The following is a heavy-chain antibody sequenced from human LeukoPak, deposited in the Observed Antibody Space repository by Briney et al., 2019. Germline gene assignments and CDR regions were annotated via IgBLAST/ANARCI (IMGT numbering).Heavy chain of an antibody. Sequence: PSETLSLTCAVYGGSFSGYYWSWIRQHPGKGLERIGYIYYSGSTYYNPSLKSRVTISVDTSKNQFSLKLSSVTAADTAVYYCASQYYDFWSGYYDYWGQGTLVTVSS. J-gene: IGHJ4*02. D-gene: IGHD3-3*01. V-gene: IGHV4-31*11. CDR1: GGSFSGYY. CDR3: ASQYYDFWSGYYDY. CDR2: IYYSGST.